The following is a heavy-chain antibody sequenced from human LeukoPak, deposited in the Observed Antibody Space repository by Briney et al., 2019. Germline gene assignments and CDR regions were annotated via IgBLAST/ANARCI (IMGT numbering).Heavy chain of an antibody. CDR2: IYYSGST. D-gene: IGHD5-24*01. J-gene: IGHJ4*02. Sequence: SETLSLTCTVSGGSISSSSYYWGWIRQPPGKGLEWIGSIYYSGSTYYNPSLKSRVTISVDTSKNQFSLKLSSVTAADTAVYYCARTIDGYTPWWGQGTLVTVSS. V-gene: IGHV4-39*07. CDR1: GGSISSSSYY. CDR3: ARTIDGYTPW.